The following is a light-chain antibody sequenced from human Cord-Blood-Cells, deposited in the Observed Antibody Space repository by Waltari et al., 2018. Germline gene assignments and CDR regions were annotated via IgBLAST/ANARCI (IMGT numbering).Light chain of an antibody. CDR2: AAS. J-gene: IGKJ2*01. CDR3: QQSYRTPLNP. V-gene: IGKV1-39*01. CDR1: QSISSY. Sequence: DIQMTQSPSSLSASVGDRVTITCRASQSISSYLNWYQQKPGKAPKLLIYAASSLQSGVPSRFSGSESGTYFPLTISSLQPEDFATYYCQQSYRTPLNPFGQGTKLEIK.